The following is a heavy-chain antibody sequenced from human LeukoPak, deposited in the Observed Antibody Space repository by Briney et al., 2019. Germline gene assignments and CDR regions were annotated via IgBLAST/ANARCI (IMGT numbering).Heavy chain of an antibody. CDR2: IFGSGGSA. CDR1: GFTFNSYA. D-gene: IGHD1-14*01. Sequence: GGSLRLSCAASGFTFNSYAMYWVRQAPGKGLEWVSGIFGSGGSAHYADSVKGRFTIFRDNSKNTVYLQMNSLKTEDTAVYYCARDTGIQGGYAFDIWGQGTMVTVSS. CDR3: ARDTGIQGGYAFDI. J-gene: IGHJ3*02. V-gene: IGHV3-23*01.